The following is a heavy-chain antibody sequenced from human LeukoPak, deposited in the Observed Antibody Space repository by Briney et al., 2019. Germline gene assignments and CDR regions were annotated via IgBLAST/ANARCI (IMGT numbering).Heavy chain of an antibody. CDR1: GGSISSYY. Sequence: PSETLSLTCTVSGGSISSYYWSWIRQPPGKGLEWIGYINYSGSSNYSPSLKSRITISVDTSKNQFPLKLSSVTAADTAVYYCARAQKGGTTYGWFDYWGQGTLVTVSS. CDR3: ARAQKGGTTYGWFDY. V-gene: IGHV4-59*01. CDR2: INYSGSS. J-gene: IGHJ4*02. D-gene: IGHD3-10*01.